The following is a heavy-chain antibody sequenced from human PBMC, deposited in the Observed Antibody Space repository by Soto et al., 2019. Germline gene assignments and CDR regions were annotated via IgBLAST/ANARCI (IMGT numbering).Heavy chain of an antibody. CDR2: ITGDAGGS. CDR1: GFTFSRYA. Sequence: PGESLRLSWVASGFTFSRYAMTWVRQTPGKGLETISLITGDAGGSYYADSVKGRFTISRDNSKNTLYLQMNSLRAEDTAVYYCAKAPSPRCSGFVCYPLDSWGQGTQVTVSS. CDR3: AKAPSPRCSGFVCYPLDS. V-gene: IGHV3-23*01. J-gene: IGHJ4*02. D-gene: IGHD2-15*01.